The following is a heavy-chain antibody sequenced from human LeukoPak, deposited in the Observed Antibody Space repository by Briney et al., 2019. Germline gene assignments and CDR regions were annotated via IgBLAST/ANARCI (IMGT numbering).Heavy chain of an antibody. CDR1: GFTFSTYW. J-gene: IGHJ4*02. CDR3: AKDSLDY. Sequence: GGSLRLSCAASGFTFSTYWMTWVSQAPGKGMEWVANIKQDGSEKYYVDSVKGRFTISKDNAKNSLYLQMNSLRAEDTAVYYCAKDSLDYWGQGTLVTVSS. CDR2: IKQDGSEK. V-gene: IGHV3-7*04.